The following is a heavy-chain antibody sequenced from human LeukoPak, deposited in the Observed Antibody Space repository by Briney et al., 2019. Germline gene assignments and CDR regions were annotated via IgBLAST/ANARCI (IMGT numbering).Heavy chain of an antibody. Sequence: PGESLRLSCAASGFTVSSNYMSWVRQAPGKGLEWVSVIYSGGSTYYADSVKGRFTISRDNSKNTLYLQMNSLRAEDTAVYYCARVHDFYYFDYWGQGTLVTVSS. CDR1: GFTVSSNY. CDR2: IYSGGST. D-gene: IGHD2-21*02. CDR3: ARVHDFYYFDY. V-gene: IGHV3-53*01. J-gene: IGHJ4*02.